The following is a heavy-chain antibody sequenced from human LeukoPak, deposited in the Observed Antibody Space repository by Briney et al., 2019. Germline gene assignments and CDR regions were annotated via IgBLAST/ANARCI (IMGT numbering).Heavy chain of an antibody. D-gene: IGHD6-19*01. CDR3: ARDGAIAVAPLMRY. Sequence: GASVKVSCKVSGYTLTELSMHWVRQAPGKGLEWMGGFDPEDGETIYAQKFQGRVTMTEDTSTDTAYMELSSLRSEDTAVYYCARDGAIAVAPLMRYWGQGTLVTVSS. CDR2: FDPEDGET. CDR1: GYTLTELS. V-gene: IGHV1-24*01. J-gene: IGHJ4*02.